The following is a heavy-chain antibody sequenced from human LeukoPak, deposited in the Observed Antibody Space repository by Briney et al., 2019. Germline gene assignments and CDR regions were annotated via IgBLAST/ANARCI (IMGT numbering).Heavy chain of an antibody. Sequence: GGSLRLSCAASVFTFSDYYMSWIRQAPGKGLEWVSYISSSGSTIYYADSVKGRFTISRDNAKNSLYLQMNSLRAEDTAVYYCVRGAYSSSWLNFDYWGQGTLVTVSS. CDR3: VRGAYSSSWLNFDY. CDR1: VFTFSDYY. D-gene: IGHD6-13*01. J-gene: IGHJ4*02. V-gene: IGHV3-11*04. CDR2: ISSSGSTI.